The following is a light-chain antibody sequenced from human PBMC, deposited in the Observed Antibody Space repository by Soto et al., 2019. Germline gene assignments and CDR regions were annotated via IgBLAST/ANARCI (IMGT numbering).Light chain of an antibody. J-gene: IGLJ1*01. CDR1: RSNIGSTT. CDR2: NDI. Sequence: QSVLTQPPSTSGTPGQRVTISCSGSRSNIGSTTVSWYQQVPGTAPKLLIYNDIQRPSGVPDRFSGSKSGTSASLAISGLQSEDEADYYCAAWDDSLNGCVFGTGTKVTVL. CDR3: AAWDDSLNGCV. V-gene: IGLV1-44*01.